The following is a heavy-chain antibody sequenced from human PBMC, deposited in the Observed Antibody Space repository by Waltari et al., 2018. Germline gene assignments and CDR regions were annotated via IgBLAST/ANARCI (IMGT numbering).Heavy chain of an antibody. CDR3: ARGSRGTMVRGVIPRLGMDV. CDR1: GGTFSSYA. CDR2: VLHTVGTG. J-gene: IGHJ6*02. Sequence: QVQLVQSGAEVKKPGSSVKVSCKASGGTFSSYAISWVRQAPGQGLEWRGGVLHTVGTGNYAQKFQGRVTSTADESTSTAYMGLSSLRSEDTAVYYCARGSRGTMVRGVIPRLGMDVWGQGTTVTVSS. D-gene: IGHD3-10*01. V-gene: IGHV1-69*01.